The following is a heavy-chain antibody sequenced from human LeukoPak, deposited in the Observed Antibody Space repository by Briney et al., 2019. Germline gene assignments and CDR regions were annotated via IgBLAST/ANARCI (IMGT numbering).Heavy chain of an antibody. D-gene: IGHD1-1*01. CDR2: ISSSGSTI. CDR3: ARKTTEIYYYYMDV. V-gene: IGHV3-11*01. Sequence: GGSLRLSCAASGFTFSDYYMSWIRQTPGKGLEWVSYISSSGSTIYYADSVKGRFTISRDNAKNSLYPQMNSLRAEDTAVYYCARKTTEIYYYYMDVWGKGTTVTVSS. CDR1: GFTFSDYY. J-gene: IGHJ6*03.